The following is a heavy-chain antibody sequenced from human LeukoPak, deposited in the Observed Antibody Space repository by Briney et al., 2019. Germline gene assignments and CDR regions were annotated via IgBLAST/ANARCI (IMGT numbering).Heavy chain of an antibody. CDR1: GFTFSSYA. CDR2: ISGSGGST. CDR3: AKDRRSYYDSSGWY. J-gene: IGHJ4*02. V-gene: IGHV3-23*01. D-gene: IGHD3-22*01. Sequence: GGSLRLSCAASGFTFSSYAMSWVRQAPGKGLEWVSAISGSGGSTYYADSVKGRFAISRDNSKNTLYLQMNSLRAEDTAVYYCAKDRRSYYDSSGWYWGQGTLVTVSS.